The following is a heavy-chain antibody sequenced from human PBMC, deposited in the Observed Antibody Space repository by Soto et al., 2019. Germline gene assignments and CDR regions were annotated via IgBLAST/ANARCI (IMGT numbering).Heavy chain of an antibody. D-gene: IGHD6-19*01. V-gene: IGHV3-7*01. CDR3: ASEAGVEEQFDY. CDR1: GFTFSSYW. Sequence: GSLRLSCAASGFTFSSYWMSWVRQAPGKGLEWVANIKQDGSEKYYVDSVKGRFTISRDNAKNSLYLQMNSLRAEDTAVYYCASEAGVEEQFDYWGQGTLVTVSS. CDR2: IKQDGSEK. J-gene: IGHJ4*02.